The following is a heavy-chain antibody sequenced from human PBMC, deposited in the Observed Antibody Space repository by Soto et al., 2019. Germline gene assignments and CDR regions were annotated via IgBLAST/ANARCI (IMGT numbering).Heavy chain of an antibody. CDR3: AHRGYGNYPRDNWFDP. CDR2: IYWNDDE. D-gene: IGHD4-17*01. J-gene: IGHJ5*02. Sequence: QITLKESGPTLVKPTQTLTLTCSFSGFSLSTGGRGVGWIRQPPGKALEWLALIYWNDDERYSPSLKNRLTITKDTSKNQVVRTLTNMDPVDTATYYCAHRGYGNYPRDNWFDPWGQGTLVTVSS. V-gene: IGHV2-5*01. CDR1: GFSLSTGGRG.